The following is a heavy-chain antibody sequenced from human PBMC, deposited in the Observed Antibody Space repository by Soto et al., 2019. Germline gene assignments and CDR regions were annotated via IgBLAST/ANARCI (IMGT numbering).Heavy chain of an antibody. D-gene: IGHD2-15*01. CDR2: IYYSGSS. CDR3: ARGGPRWPGYSDS. Sequence: SKTLSLTSSVSGGSISGDYYWSWIRQSPEKGLEWIGYIYYSGSSYSNPALQSRLSMSLDTSKNQFSLKLRSVTAADTAVYYCARGGPRWPGYSDSWGQRALGTGSS. J-gene: IGHJ4*02. V-gene: IGHV4-30-4*08. CDR1: GGSISGDYY.